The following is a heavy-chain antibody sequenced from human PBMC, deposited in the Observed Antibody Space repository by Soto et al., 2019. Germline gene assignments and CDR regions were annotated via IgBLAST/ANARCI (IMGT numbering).Heavy chain of an antibody. CDR3: ARSGLVDY. V-gene: IGHV1-46*01. Sequence: QVQLVQSGAEVKKPGASVKVSCKASGYTFSSYYMNWVRQAPGQGLEWMGIINPSGDSTSYAQKSQGRVTMTRDTSTSTVYMELSSLRSEDTAVYYCARSGLVDYWGQGTLVTVSS. J-gene: IGHJ4*02. CDR1: GYTFSSYY. D-gene: IGHD3-10*01. CDR2: INPSGDST.